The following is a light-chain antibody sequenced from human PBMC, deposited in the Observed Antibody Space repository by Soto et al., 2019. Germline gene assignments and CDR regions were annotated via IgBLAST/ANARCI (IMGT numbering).Light chain of an antibody. Sequence: QSVLTQPPSVSGAPGQRVTISCTGSSSNIGAGSDVHWYQQFPGTAPKLLIYDNNNRPSAVPDRFSGSKSGTSASLAITGLQAEDEADYYCQSYDGSLKLFGGGTKLTVL. CDR2: DNN. J-gene: IGLJ2*01. CDR1: SSNIGAGSD. CDR3: QSYDGSLKL. V-gene: IGLV1-40*01.